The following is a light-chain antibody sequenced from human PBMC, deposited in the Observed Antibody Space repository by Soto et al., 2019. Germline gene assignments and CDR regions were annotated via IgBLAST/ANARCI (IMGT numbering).Light chain of an antibody. Sequence: SLAVSLGERATINCKSSQSVLYSSNNKNYLAWYQQKPGQPPKLLIYWASTRGSGVPDRFSGSGSGTDFTLTISSQQAEDVAVYYCQQYYSSPQTFGQGTRVEIK. V-gene: IGKV4-1*01. CDR3: QQYYSSPQT. CDR1: QSVLYSSNNKNY. CDR2: WAS. J-gene: IGKJ1*01.